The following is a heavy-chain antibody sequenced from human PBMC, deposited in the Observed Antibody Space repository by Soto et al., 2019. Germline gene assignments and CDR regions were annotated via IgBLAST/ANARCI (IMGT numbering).Heavy chain of an antibody. Sequence: QVQLQESGPGLVKPSETLSLTCTVSGGSISSYYWSWIRQPAGKGLEWIGRIYTSGSTNYNPSLKSRVTMSVETSKNQFSLKMSSVTAADPAVYYCAREGVGNWNFRSYWYFDLWGRGTLVTVSS. CDR2: IYTSGST. D-gene: IGHD1-7*01. CDR1: GGSISSYY. J-gene: IGHJ2*01. V-gene: IGHV4-4*07. CDR3: AREGVGNWNFRSYWYFDL.